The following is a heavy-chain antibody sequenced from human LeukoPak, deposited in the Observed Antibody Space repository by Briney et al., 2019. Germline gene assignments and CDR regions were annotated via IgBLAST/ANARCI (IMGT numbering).Heavy chain of an antibody. D-gene: IGHD3-10*01. J-gene: IGHJ4*02. Sequence: GGSLRLSCAASGFTFSSYAMSWVRQAPGKGLEWVSAISGSGGSTYYADSVKGRFTISRDNSKNTLYLQMNSLRAEDTAVHYCAKDNSLWFGEPIDYWGQGTLVTVSS. V-gene: IGHV3-23*01. CDR3: AKDNSLWFGEPIDY. CDR1: GFTFSSYA. CDR2: ISGSGGST.